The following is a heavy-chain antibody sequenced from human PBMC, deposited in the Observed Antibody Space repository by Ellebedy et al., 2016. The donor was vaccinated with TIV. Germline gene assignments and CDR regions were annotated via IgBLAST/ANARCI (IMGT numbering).Heavy chain of an antibody. CDR3: ARLRNSSGCVDS. Sequence: MPSETLSLTCTVSGGSISSSSYYWGWIRQPPGKGLEWIGSIYYSGSTYYNPSLKSRVTISVDTSKNQFSLKLSSVTAADTAVYYCARLRNSSGCVDSWGQGTLVTVSS. CDR2: IYYSGST. D-gene: IGHD6-19*01. V-gene: IGHV4-39*01. CDR1: GGSISSSSYY. J-gene: IGHJ5*01.